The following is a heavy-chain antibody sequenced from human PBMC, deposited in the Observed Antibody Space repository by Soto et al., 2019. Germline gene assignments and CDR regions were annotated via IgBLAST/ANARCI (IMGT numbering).Heavy chain of an antibody. D-gene: IGHD2-21*02. CDR3: ARDLWGYCGTDCYPMDV. CDR1: GGSISSGGYS. Sequence: LTLTCAVSGGSISSGGYSWSWIRQPPGKGLEWIGYIYHSGSTYYNPSLKGRVTISVDRSKNQFSLKLNSVTAADTAVYYCARDLWGYCGTDCYPMDVWGQGTTGSVSS. CDR2: IYHSGST. V-gene: IGHV4-30-2*01. J-gene: IGHJ6*02.